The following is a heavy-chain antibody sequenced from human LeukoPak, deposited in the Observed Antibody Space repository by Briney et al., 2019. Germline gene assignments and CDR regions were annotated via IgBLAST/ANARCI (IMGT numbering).Heavy chain of an antibody. CDR3: ARVPPLWFGELLVDYYYYGMDV. Sequence: GGSLRLSCAASGFTFSSYAMHWVRQAPGKGLEWVAVISYDGSNKYYADCVKGRFTISRDNSKNTLYLQMNSLRAEDTAVYYCARVPPLWFGELLVDYYYYGMDVWGQGTTVTVSS. CDR2: ISYDGSNK. CDR1: GFTFSSYA. J-gene: IGHJ6*02. V-gene: IGHV3-30-3*01. D-gene: IGHD3-10*01.